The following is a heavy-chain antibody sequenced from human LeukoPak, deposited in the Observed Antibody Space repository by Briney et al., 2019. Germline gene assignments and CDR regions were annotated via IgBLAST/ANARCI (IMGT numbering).Heavy chain of an antibody. V-gene: IGHV3-23*01. CDR2: ISGSGGST. J-gene: IGHJ4*02. Sequence: GGSLRLSCAASGFTFSSYAMSWVRQAPGKGLEWVSAISGSGGSTYYADSVKGRFTISRDNSKNTLYLQMNSLRAEDTAVYYCAKERSYYDFWSGYFGGYSLGYWGQGTLVTVSS. CDR3: AKERSYYDFWSGYFGGYSLGY. D-gene: IGHD3-3*01. CDR1: GFTFSSYA.